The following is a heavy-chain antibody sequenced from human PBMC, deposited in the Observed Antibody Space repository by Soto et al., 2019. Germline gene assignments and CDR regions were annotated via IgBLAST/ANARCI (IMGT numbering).Heavy chain of an antibody. V-gene: IGHV2-5*02. D-gene: IGHD1-26*01. CDR3: AHRRLRSMARDDTYDI. CDR1: GFSLSTNGVG. Sequence: QITLKESGPTLVKPTQTLTLTCTFSGFSLSTNGVGVGWIRQPPGKALEWLALIYWDDDRQYRPSLKTRLTITKDTSKNQVVLTMTNMDLEDTATYYCAHRRLRSMARDDTYDIWGQGTMVIVS. CDR2: IYWDDDR. J-gene: IGHJ3*02.